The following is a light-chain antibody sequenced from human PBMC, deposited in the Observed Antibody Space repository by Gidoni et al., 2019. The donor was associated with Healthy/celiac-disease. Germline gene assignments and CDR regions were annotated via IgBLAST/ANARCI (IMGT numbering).Light chain of an antibody. J-gene: IGLJ2*01. V-gene: IGLV2-14*01. Sequence: QSALTQPASVSGSLGQSITISCTGTSSDVGGYNYVSWYQQHPGKAPNLIFYEISNRPSGVSNRFAGSKAGNAASLTISGLQAEDEADYYCSSYTSSSTVVFGGGTKLTVL. CDR2: EIS. CDR1: SSDVGGYNY. CDR3: SSYTSSSTVV.